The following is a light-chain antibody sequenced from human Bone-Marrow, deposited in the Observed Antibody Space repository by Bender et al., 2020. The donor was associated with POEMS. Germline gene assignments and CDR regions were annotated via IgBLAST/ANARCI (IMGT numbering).Light chain of an antibody. Sequence: QSALTQPASVSGSPGQSITISCTGTTSDVGGYNYVSWYQQHPGKAPKLMIYDVTDRPSGISNRFSGSKSGNTASLTISGLQADDEADYYCNSYTSSGTWVFGGGTKLTVL. CDR3: NSYTSSGTWV. CDR2: DVT. J-gene: IGLJ3*02. V-gene: IGLV2-14*03. CDR1: TSDVGGYNY.